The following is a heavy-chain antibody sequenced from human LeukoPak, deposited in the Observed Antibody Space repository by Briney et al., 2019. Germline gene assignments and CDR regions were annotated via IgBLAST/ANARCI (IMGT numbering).Heavy chain of an antibody. Sequence: SETLSLTCTVSGGSFSSSSYYWGWIRQPPGKGLEWIGSIYYSGSTYYNPSLKSRVTISVDTSKNQFSLKLSSVTAADTAVYYCARTSITIFGGFDPWGQGTLVTVSS. CDR3: ARTSITIFGGFDP. CDR1: GGSFSSSSYY. CDR2: IYYSGST. J-gene: IGHJ5*02. V-gene: IGHV4-39*07. D-gene: IGHD3-3*01.